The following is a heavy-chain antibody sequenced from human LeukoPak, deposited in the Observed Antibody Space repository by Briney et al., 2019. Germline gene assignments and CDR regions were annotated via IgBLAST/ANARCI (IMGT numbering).Heavy chain of an antibody. V-gene: IGHV3-48*01. J-gene: IGHJ6*03. CDR1: GFSFSSYS. CDR3: ARRSEFGVLYYMDV. D-gene: IGHD3-16*01. CDR2: ISASSGTI. Sequence: GGSLRLSCAASGFSFSSYSMNWVRQAPGKGLGWVSYISASSGTIYYADSVKGRFTISRDNAKNSLYLQMNSLRGEDTAVYYCARRSEFGVLYYMDVWGKGTTVTVSS.